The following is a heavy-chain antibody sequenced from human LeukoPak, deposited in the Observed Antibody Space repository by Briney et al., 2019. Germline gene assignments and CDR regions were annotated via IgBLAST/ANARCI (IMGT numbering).Heavy chain of an antibody. Sequence: SETLSLTCGVSGGSISNTNWGTWFRQPPGKGLERIGEVNLQGSTNYNPSLKSRVAISVDQSENHISLKLTSVTAADTAVYYCAREGGPYRPLDYSGQGTLVTVAS. CDR3: AREGGPYRPLDY. J-gene: IGHJ4*02. V-gene: IGHV4-4*02. CDR2: VNLQGST. CDR1: GGSISNTNW.